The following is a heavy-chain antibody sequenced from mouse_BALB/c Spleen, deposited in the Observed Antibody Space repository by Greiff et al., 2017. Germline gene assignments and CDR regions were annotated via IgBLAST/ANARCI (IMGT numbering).Heavy chain of an antibody. J-gene: IGHJ4*01. V-gene: IGHV5-15*02. CDR2: ISNLAYSI. Sequence: EVKVVESGGGLVQPGGSRKLSCAASGFTFSDYGMAWVRQAPGKGPEWVAFISNLAYSIYYADTVTGRFTISRENAKNTLYLEMSSLRSEDTAMYYCARDRHDVDYAMDYWGQGTSVTVSS. CDR1: GFTFSDYG. CDR3: ARDRHDVDYAMDY. D-gene: IGHD2-14*01.